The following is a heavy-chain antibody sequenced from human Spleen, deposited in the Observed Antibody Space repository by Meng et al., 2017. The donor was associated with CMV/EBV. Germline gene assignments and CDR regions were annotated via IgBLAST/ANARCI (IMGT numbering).Heavy chain of an antibody. CDR2: IKQDGSEK. J-gene: IGHJ6*02. CDR1: GFTFSSYW. Sequence: GESLKISCAASGFTFSSYWMSWVRQAPGKGLEWVANIKQDGSEKYYVDSVKGRFTISRDNAKNALYLQMNSLRAEDTAVYYCARDKAHYEFWISYYSYYYYGMDVWGQGTTVTVSS. V-gene: IGHV3-7*03. D-gene: IGHD3-3*01. CDR3: ARDKAHYEFWISYYSYYYYGMDV.